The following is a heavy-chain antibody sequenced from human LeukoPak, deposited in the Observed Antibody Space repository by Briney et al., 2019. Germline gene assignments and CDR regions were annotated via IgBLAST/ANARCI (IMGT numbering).Heavy chain of an antibody. CDR2: ISGSGSTT. J-gene: IGHJ4*02. CDR1: GFTFASYT. Sequence: AGGSLRLSCAASGFTFASYTITWVRQAPGKGLEWVSSISGSGSTTYYAESVKGRFTISRDNSKNTLSLQMNSLRSDDTAVYYCAKARYCSGGVCYCDYWGQGTLVTVSS. V-gene: IGHV3-23*01. CDR3: AKARYCSGGVCYCDY. D-gene: IGHD2-8*02.